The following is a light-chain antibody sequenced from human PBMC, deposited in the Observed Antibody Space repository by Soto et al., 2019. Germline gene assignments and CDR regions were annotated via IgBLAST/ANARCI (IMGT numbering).Light chain of an antibody. J-gene: IGKJ4*01. V-gene: IGKV1-33*01. CDR2: DAS. CDR3: QQYDDLPLT. CDR1: QDINKL. Sequence: DIQMTQSPSSLSASVGDRVTITCQASQDINKLLNWYQHKPGKAPKLLIYDASNLETGVPSRFSGSGSGTNFTFTIVSLQHEDIATYSCQQYDDLPLTLGGGTKVDIK.